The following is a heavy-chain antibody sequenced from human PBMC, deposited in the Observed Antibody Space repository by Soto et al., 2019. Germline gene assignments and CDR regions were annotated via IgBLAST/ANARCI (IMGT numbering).Heavy chain of an antibody. CDR2: INAANGDT. Sequence: ASVKVSCKASGYTFNKYPMHWVRQAPGQGLEWMGWINAANGDTGYSQKFQGRVTLTRDTSASTAYMELSSLRSEDTVVYFCARKDYYGSGFYYFDYWGQGTLVTVSS. CDR1: GYTFNKYP. D-gene: IGHD3-10*01. CDR3: ARKDYYGSGFYYFDY. V-gene: IGHV1-3*01. J-gene: IGHJ4*02.